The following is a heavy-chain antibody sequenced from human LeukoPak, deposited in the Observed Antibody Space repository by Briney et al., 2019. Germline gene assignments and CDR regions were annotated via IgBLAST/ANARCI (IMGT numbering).Heavy chain of an antibody. CDR3: ARDPTPYDYVWGSYRLEDY. CDR2: IKQDGSEK. D-gene: IGHD3-16*02. CDR1: GFTFSSYW. Sequence: GGSLRLSCAAPGFTFSSYWMSWVRQAPGKGLEWVANIKQDGSEKYYVDSVKGRFTISRDNAKNSLYLQMNSLRAEDTAVYYCARDPTPYDYVWGSYRLEDYWGQGTLVTVSS. V-gene: IGHV3-7*03. J-gene: IGHJ4*02.